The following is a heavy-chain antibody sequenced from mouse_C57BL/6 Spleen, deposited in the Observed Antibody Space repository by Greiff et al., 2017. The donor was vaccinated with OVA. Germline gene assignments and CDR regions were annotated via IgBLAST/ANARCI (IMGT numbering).Heavy chain of an antibody. D-gene: IGHD1-1*02. CDR1: GYTFTSYW. J-gene: IGHJ2*01. CDR3: ARGGLTGGDY. V-gene: IGHV1-52*01. Sequence: VQLQQPGAELVRPGSSVKLSCKASGYTFTSYWMHWVKQRPIQGLEWIGNIDPSDSETHYNQKFKDKATLTVDKSSSTAYMQPSSLTSEEPAVYYCARGGLTGGDYWGQGTTLTVSS. CDR2: IDPSDSET.